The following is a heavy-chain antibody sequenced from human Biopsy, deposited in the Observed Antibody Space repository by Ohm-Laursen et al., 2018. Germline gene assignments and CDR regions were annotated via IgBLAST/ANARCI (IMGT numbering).Heavy chain of an antibody. CDR1: GYAVNDYF. V-gene: IGHV1-2*02. CDR2: ISPNSGGT. D-gene: IGHD6-19*01. Sequence: GASVKVSCKGSGYAVNDYFLHWLRQAPGQGPEWMGWISPNSGGTNYAQKFQGRVTMTTDTSTSTVYLELRRLISDDTAVYYCALQSVAQMKNFDYWGQGTLVTVSS. J-gene: IGHJ4*02. CDR3: ALQSVAQMKNFDY.